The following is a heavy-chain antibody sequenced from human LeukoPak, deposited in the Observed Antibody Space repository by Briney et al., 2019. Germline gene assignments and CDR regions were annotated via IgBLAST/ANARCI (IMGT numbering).Heavy chain of an antibody. CDR1: GFTLSSYA. Sequence: GSLRLSCAASGFTLSSYAMSWVRQAPGKGLEWIGEINHSGSTNYNPSLKSRVTISVDTSKNQFSLKLSSVTAADTAVYYCARVGPLTTKVTTGGVDYWGQGTLVTVSS. J-gene: IGHJ4*02. D-gene: IGHD4-17*01. CDR2: INHSGST. CDR3: ARVGPLTTKVTTGGVDY. V-gene: IGHV4-34*01.